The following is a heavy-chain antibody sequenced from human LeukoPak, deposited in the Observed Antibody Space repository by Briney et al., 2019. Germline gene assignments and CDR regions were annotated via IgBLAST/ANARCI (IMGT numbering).Heavy chain of an antibody. Sequence: ASVKVSCKASGYTFTSYHMHWVRQAPGQGLEWMGIINPSGGSTSYAQKFQGRVTMTRDTSTSTVYMELSSLRSEDTAVYYCARGVYCSSTSCYPTSRYFDWPWYYFDYWGQGTLVTVSS. CDR1: GYTFTSYH. V-gene: IGHV1-46*01. CDR3: ARGVYCSSTSCYPTSRYFDWPWYYFDY. D-gene: IGHD2-2*01. J-gene: IGHJ4*02. CDR2: INPSGGST.